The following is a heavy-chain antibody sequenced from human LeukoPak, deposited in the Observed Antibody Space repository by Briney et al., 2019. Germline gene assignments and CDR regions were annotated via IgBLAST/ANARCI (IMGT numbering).Heavy chain of an antibody. Sequence: SETLSLTCTVSGGSISSSSYYWGWIRQPPGKGLEWIGSIYYSGSTYYNPSLKSRVTISVDTSKNQSSLKLSSVTAADTAVYYCASLSSANFYYYDFWTAPNWFDPWGQGTLVTVSS. V-gene: IGHV4-39*01. CDR3: ASLSSANFYYYDFWTAPNWFDP. D-gene: IGHD3/OR15-3a*01. J-gene: IGHJ5*02. CDR1: GGSISSSSYY. CDR2: IYYSGST.